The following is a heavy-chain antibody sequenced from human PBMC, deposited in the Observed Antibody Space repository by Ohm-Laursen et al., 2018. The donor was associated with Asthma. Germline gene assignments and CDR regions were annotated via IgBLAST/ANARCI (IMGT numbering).Heavy chain of an antibody. CDR1: GFTFSSYS. Sequence: SLRLSCSASGFTFSSYSMHWVRQAPGKGLEWVAVISYDGSNKYYADSVKGRFTISRDNSKNTLYLQMNSLRAEDTAVYYCAKDLGWELGRFYYYGMDVWGQGTTVTVSS. CDR2: ISYDGSNK. V-gene: IGHV3-30*04. CDR3: AKDLGWELGRFYYYGMDV. D-gene: IGHD1-26*01. J-gene: IGHJ6*02.